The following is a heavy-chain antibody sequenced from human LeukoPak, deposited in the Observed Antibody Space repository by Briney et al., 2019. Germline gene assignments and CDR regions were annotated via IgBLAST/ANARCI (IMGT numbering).Heavy chain of an antibody. J-gene: IGHJ4*02. CDR1: GGSISSSSYY. Sequence: SETLSLTCTVSGGSISSSSYYWGWIRQPPGKGLEWIGSIYYSGSTYYNPSLKSRVTISVDTSKNQFSLKLSSVTAADTAVYYCARVGCSGATCYSFLALNYFDYWGQGTLVTVSS. CDR3: ARVGCSGATCYSFLALNYFDY. V-gene: IGHV4-39*01. CDR2: IYYSGST. D-gene: IGHD2-15*01.